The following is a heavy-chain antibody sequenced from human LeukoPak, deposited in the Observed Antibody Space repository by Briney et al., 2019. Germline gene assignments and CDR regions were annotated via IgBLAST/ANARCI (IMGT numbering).Heavy chain of an antibody. CDR2: IKRDGSEK. CDR1: GFAFSSYD. V-gene: IGHV3-7*05. Sequence: PGGSLRLSCAASGFAFSSYDMNWVRQAPGKGLEWVANIKRDGSEKYYVDSVKGRFTISRDNAKNSLYLQMNSLRAADTAVYYCAPMAADTAMVGMDVWGQGTEVTVSS. CDR3: APMAADTAMVGMDV. J-gene: IGHJ6*02. D-gene: IGHD5-18*01.